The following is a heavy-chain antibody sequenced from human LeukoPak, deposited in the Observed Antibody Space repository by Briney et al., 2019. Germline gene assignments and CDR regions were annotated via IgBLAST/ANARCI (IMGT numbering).Heavy chain of an antibody. CDR3: ATRGVGYAFDY. J-gene: IGHJ4*02. CDR1: GFTVSRNY. D-gene: IGHD5-12*01. V-gene: IGHV3-66*01. Sequence: GGSLRLSCAASGFTVSRNYMTWVRQAPGKGLEWVSVIYSGGNTNYTDSVKGRFSISRDNSKNTVYLQMNSLRAEDTAVYYCATRGVGYAFDYWGQGTLVTVSS. CDR2: IYSGGNT.